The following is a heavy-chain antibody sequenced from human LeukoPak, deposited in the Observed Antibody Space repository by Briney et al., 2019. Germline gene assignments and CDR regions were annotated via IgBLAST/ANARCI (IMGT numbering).Heavy chain of an antibody. CDR1: GFTFSGSA. J-gene: IGHJ4*02. D-gene: IGHD6-19*01. Sequence: GGSLRLSCAASGFTFSGSAMLWVRQASGKGLEWVGRIRSKANSYATAYAASVKGRFTISRDNSKNTLYLQMNSLRAEDTAVYYCAKGRKQWLVLPDYWGQGTLVTVSS. V-gene: IGHV3-73*01. CDR2: IRSKANSYAT. CDR3: AKGRKQWLVLPDY.